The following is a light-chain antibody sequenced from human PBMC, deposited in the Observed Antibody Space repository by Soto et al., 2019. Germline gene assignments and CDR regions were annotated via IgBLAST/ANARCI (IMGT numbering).Light chain of an antibody. J-gene: IGLJ2*01. V-gene: IGLV2-11*01. CDR2: DVS. CDR3: CSYAGGHTSLL. CDR1: SSDVGGYNY. Sequence: QSALTQPRSVSGSPGQSVTISCTGTSSDVGGYNYVSWYQQHPGTVPKLMIYDVSNRPSEVPDRFSGSKSGNTASLTISGLQAEDEADYYCCSYAGGHTSLLFGGGTKVTVL.